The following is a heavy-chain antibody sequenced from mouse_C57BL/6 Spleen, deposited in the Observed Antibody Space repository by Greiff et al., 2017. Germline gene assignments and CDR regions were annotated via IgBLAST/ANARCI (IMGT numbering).Heavy chain of an antibody. D-gene: IGHD1-1*01. V-gene: IGHV1-55*01. J-gene: IGHJ4*01. CDR1: GYTFTSYW. CDR2: IYPGSGST. Sequence: QVQLQQPGAELVKPGASVKMSCKASGYTFTSYWITWVKQRTGQGLEWIGDIYPGSGSTNYNEKFKSKATLTVDTSSSTAYMQLSSLTSEDSAVYYCAVRDYYGSSSPYAMDYWGQGTSVTVSS. CDR3: AVRDYYGSSSPYAMDY.